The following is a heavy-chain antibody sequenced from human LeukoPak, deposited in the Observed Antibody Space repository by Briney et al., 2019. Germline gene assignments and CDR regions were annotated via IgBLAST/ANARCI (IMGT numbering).Heavy chain of an antibody. V-gene: IGHV4-34*01. CDR3: ARSSSGWTPLSFDY. D-gene: IGHD6-19*01. CDR1: GGSISSYY. Sequence: SETLSLTCTVSGGSISSYYWSWIRQPPGKGLEWIGEINHSGSTNYNPSLKSRVTISVDTSKNQFSLKLSSVTAADTAVYYCARSSSGWTPLSFDYWGQGTLVTVSS. J-gene: IGHJ4*02. CDR2: INHSGST.